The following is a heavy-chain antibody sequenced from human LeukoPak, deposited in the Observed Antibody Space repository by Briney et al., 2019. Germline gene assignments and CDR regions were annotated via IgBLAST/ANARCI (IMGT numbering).Heavy chain of an antibody. J-gene: IGHJ5*02. CDR1: GFTLSNYS. CDR3: VRAYHPGGWFDP. CDR2: ISGSGFTI. Sequence: GGSLRLSCAVSGFTLSNYSMNWVRQAPGKGLEWISYISGSGFTIHYADSVKGRFTISRDNAKNSLYLQMNSLRAEDTAVYYCVRAYHPGGWFDPWGQGTLVTVSS. D-gene: IGHD2-21*01. V-gene: IGHV3-48*01.